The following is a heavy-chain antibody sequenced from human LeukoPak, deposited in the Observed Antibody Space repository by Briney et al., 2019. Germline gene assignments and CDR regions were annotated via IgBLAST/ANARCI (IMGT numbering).Heavy chain of an antibody. CDR1: GGSISSSSYY. CDR2: IYYSGST. J-gene: IGHJ5*02. CDR3: ARAWGGGYVWFDP. V-gene: IGHV4-61*01. D-gene: IGHD5-12*01. Sequence: SETLSLTCTVSGGSISSSSYYWSWIRQPPGKGLEWIGYIYYSGSTNYNPSLKSRVTISVDTSKIQFSLKLSSVTAADTAVYYCARAWGGGYVWFDPWGQGTLVTVSS.